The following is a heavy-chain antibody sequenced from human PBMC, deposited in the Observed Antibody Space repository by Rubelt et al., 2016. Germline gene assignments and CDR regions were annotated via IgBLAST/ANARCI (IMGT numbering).Heavy chain of an antibody. CDR2: IFHSGST. Sequence: QVQLQESGPGLVKPSGTLSLTCGVSGDSITSRNWWSWVRQSPGKGLEWIGEIFHSGSTTYNPSLTSRVTISIAKSKNQFSLKLNFVTAADTAVYYCASYYFDSSGYYKFFDHWGQGTLVTVSS. CDR3: ASYYFDSSGYYKFFDH. V-gene: IGHV4-4*02. J-gene: IGHJ4*02. CDR1: GDSITSRNW. D-gene: IGHD3-22*01.